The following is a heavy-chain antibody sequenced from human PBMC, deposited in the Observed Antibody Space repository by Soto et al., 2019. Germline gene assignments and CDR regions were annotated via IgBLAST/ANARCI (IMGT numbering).Heavy chain of an antibody. CDR2: IIPILGIA. D-gene: IGHD6-13*01. CDR1: GYTFTGYY. V-gene: IGHV1-69*04. CDR3: AREPFPGIAAAGNYFDY. Sequence: SVKVSCKASGYTFTGYYMHWVRQAPGQGLEWMGRIIPILGIANYAQKFQGRVTITADKSTSTAYMELSSLRSEDTAVYYCAREPFPGIAAAGNYFDYWGQGTLVTVSS. J-gene: IGHJ4*02.